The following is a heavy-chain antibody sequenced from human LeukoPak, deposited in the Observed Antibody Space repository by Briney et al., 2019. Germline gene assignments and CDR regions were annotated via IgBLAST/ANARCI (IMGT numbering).Heavy chain of an antibody. J-gene: IGHJ6*02. Sequence: PGGSLRLSCAASGFTFSSHAMSWVRQAPGKGLEWVSAISGSGGSTYYADSVKGRFTISRDNSKNTLYLQMNSLRAEDTAVYYCAKERGLANYYGMDVWGQGTTVTVSS. D-gene: IGHD1-26*01. CDR3: AKERGLANYYGMDV. CDR2: ISGSGGST. CDR1: GFTFSSHA. V-gene: IGHV3-23*01.